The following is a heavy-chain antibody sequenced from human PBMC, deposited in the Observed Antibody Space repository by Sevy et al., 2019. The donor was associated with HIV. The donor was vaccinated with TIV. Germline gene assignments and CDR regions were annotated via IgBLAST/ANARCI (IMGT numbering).Heavy chain of an antibody. CDR1: GYTFTGYY. CDR2: INPNSGGT. Sequence: ASVKVSCKASGYTFTGYYMHWVRQAPGQGLEWMGWINPNSGGTNYAQKFQGRVTMTRDTSISTAYMELSRLRSDDTAVYYCARVVVAATTRPLYWMDVWGKGTTVTVSS. V-gene: IGHV1-2*02. D-gene: IGHD2-15*01. CDR3: ARVVVAATTRPLYWMDV. J-gene: IGHJ6*04.